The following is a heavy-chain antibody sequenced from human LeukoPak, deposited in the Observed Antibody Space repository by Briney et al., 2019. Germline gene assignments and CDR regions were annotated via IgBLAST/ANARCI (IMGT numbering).Heavy chain of an antibody. J-gene: IGHJ6*03. Sequence: SETLSLTCAVYGGSFSGYYWSWIRQPPGKGLEWIGEINHSGSTNYNPSLKSRVTISVDTSKNQFSLKLSSVTAADTAVYYRARGVAAHKTVYYYMDVWGKGTTVTVSS. D-gene: IGHD6-6*01. V-gene: IGHV4-34*01. CDR1: GGSFSGYY. CDR2: INHSGST. CDR3: ARGVAAHKTVYYYMDV.